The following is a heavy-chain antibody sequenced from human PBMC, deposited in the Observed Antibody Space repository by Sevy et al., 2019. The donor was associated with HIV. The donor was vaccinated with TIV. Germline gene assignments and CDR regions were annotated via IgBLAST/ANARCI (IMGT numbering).Heavy chain of an antibody. V-gene: IGHV4-61*01. CDR3: AREIYFYENSGFYYFDS. CDR2: VSYSGRT. Sequence: SETLSLTCNVSVASVSSGKYYWTWIRQPPGKDLEWIGHVSYSGRTNYNPSLKSRFTISEDTSKNQFSLGLNSVTAAETATYYCAREIYFYENSGFYYFDSWGLGILVTVSS. D-gene: IGHD3-22*01. J-gene: IGHJ4*02. CDR1: VASVSSGKYY.